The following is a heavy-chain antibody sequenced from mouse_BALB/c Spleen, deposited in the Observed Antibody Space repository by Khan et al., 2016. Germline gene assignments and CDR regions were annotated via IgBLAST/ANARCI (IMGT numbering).Heavy chain of an antibody. J-gene: IGHJ2*01. V-gene: IGHV6-6*02. CDR3: TSGNYY. D-gene: IGHD2-1*01. Sequence: EVKLEESGGGLVQPGGSMKLSCVASGFTFSNYWMNWVRQSPEKGLEWVAEIRLKSNNYATHYAESVKGRFTISRDDSKSSVYLQMNNLRAVDTGIYYCTSGNYYWGQGTTLTVSS. CDR2: IRLKSNNYAT. CDR1: GFTFSNYW.